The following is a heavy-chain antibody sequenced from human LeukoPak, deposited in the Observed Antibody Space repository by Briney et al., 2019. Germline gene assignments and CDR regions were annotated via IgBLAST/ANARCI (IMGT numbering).Heavy chain of an antibody. D-gene: IGHD6-13*01. Sequence: GGSLRLSCAASGFTVSSNYMSWVRQAPGKGLEWVSGINWNGGSIGYADSVKGRFTISRDNAKNSLYLQMNSLRAEDTAVYYCARWVIAAAALEEEYYFDYWGQGTLVTVSS. V-gene: IGHV3-20*04. CDR2: INWNGGSI. J-gene: IGHJ4*02. CDR3: ARWVIAAAALEEEYYFDY. CDR1: GFTVSSNY.